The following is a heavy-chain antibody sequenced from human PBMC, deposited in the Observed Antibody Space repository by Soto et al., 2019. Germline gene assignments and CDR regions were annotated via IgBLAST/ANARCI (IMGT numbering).Heavy chain of an antibody. D-gene: IGHD1-1*01. CDR1: GYIFSHYY. Sequence: QVQLLQSGAEVRKPGASVSISCKASGYIFSHYYMSWVRQAPGQGLEWMGKINPDGGATTFARNFQGRLTLTSDAPTGTAYMQLSGLTSDDTAVYYCARGRRYTFWGQGTLVSVSS. CDR3: ARGRRYTF. V-gene: IGHV1-46*01. CDR2: INPDGGAT. J-gene: IGHJ4*02.